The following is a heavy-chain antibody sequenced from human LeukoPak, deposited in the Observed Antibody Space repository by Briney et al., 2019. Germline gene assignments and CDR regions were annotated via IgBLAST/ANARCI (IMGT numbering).Heavy chain of an antibody. Sequence: GGSLRLSCAASGFTFSSYSMLWVRQAPGKGLEWVAVISFDGGNNYYADSVKGRFTISRDNSKNTLYLQMTSLKPEDTAVYYRARDHNFWEYWFDPWGQGTLVTVSS. D-gene: IGHD3-3*01. V-gene: IGHV3-30*04. CDR2: ISFDGGNN. J-gene: IGHJ5*02. CDR1: GFTFSSYS. CDR3: ARDHNFWEYWFDP.